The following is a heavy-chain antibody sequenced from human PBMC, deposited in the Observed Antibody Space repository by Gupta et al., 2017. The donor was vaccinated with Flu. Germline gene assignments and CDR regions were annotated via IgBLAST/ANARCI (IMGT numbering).Heavy chain of an antibody. CDR2: VGYSGNT. V-gene: IGHV4-39*01. J-gene: IGHJ4*02. D-gene: IGHD2/OR15-2a*01. Sequence: QLQLQESGPGLVKPSETLSLICTVSGGPISDTSYYWGWIRQPPGKGLEWIGNVGYSGNTCYNPSLKSRVTISVDTSKNQFSLKLSSVTAADTAVYYCARRITYGKTFDYWGQGSLVTVSS. CDR1: GGPISDTSYY. CDR3: ARRITYGKTFDY.